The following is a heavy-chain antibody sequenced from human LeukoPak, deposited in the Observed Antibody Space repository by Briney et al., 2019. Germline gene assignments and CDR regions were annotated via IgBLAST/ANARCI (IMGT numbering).Heavy chain of an antibody. V-gene: IGHV4-59*08. J-gene: IGHJ5*02. D-gene: IGHD6-13*01. Sequence: SETLSLTCTVSGGSISSHFWTWLRQPPGKGLEWIGYINYSGSTNYNSSLKSRVTISVDTSKNQFSLKLSSVTAADTAVYYCARHTSGIAAAGHAWFDPWGQGTLVTVSS. CDR2: INYSGST. CDR1: GGSISSHF. CDR3: ARHTSGIAAAGHAWFDP.